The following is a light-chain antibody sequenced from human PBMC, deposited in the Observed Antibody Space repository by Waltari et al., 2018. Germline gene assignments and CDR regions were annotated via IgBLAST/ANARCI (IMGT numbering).Light chain of an antibody. CDR1: QSISSY. CDR2: AAS. CDR3: QQSYSTTT. J-gene: IGKJ4*01. Sequence: DIQMTQSPSSLSASVGDRVTITCRASQSISSYLNWYQQKPGKAPKLLIYAASSLQSGVPSRFSGSGSGTDFTLTISSLQPEDFATYYCQQSYSTTTFGGGTKVEIK. V-gene: IGKV1-39*01.